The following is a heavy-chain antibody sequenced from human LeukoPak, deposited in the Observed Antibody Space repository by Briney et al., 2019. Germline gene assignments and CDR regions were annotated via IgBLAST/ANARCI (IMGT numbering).Heavy chain of an antibody. J-gene: IGHJ3*01. CDR1: GGSISSYY. CDR3: ASGGAGIAASP. Sequence: PSETLSLTCTVSGGSISSYYWSWIRQPPGKGLEWIGYIYTSGSTNYNPSLKSRVTISVDTSKNQFSLKLSSVTAADTAVYYCASGGAGIAASPWGQGTMVTVSS. V-gene: IGHV4-4*09. D-gene: IGHD6-13*01. CDR2: IYTSGST.